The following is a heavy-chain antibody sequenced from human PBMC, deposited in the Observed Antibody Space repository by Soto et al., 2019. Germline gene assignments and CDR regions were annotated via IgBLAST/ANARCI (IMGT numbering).Heavy chain of an antibody. CDR1: GYTFTSYD. CDR3: ARGIGTLPGIAVGGDDAFDI. CDR2: MNPNSGNT. Sequence: ASVKVSCKASGYTFTSYDINWVRQATGQGLEWMGWMNPNSGNTGYAQKFQGRVTMTRNTSISTAYMELSSLRSEDTAVYYCARGIGTLPGIAVGGDDAFDIWGQGTMVTVSS. V-gene: IGHV1-8*01. D-gene: IGHD6-19*01. J-gene: IGHJ3*02.